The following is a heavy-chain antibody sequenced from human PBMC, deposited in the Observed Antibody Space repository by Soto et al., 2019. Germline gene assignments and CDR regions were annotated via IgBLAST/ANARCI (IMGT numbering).Heavy chain of an antibody. V-gene: IGHV3-23*01. D-gene: IGHD1-7*01. CDR1: GLTFSNYV. CDR3: AKNQERELPRVIDF. CDR2: MSGSSSTA. J-gene: IGHJ4*02. Sequence: AGSLRLSCASSGLTFSNYVVSWVRQAPGGGLEWVSSMSGSSSTAYYADSVRGRFTISRDRSKNTLYLQMSSLRAEDTALYYCAKNQERELPRVIDFWGQGTLVTVSS.